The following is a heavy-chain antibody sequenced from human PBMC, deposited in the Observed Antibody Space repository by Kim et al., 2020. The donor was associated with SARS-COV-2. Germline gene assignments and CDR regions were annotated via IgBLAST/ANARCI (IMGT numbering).Heavy chain of an antibody. V-gene: IGHV3-23*01. Sequence: GRFTISRDNSKNTLYLQMNSLRAEDTAVYYCAKGGIVVVVAASYYYGMDVWGQGTTVTVSS. J-gene: IGHJ6*02. D-gene: IGHD2-15*01. CDR3: AKGGIVVVVAASYYYGMDV.